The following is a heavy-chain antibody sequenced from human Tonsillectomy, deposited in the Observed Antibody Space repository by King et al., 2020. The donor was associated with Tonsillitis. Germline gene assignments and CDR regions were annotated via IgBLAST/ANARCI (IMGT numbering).Heavy chain of an antibody. CDR3: ARELELLNFDY. V-gene: IGHV1-2*02. D-gene: IGHD1-7*01. J-gene: IGHJ4*02. Sequence: QLVQSGAEVKKPGASVKVSCKASGYTFTGYYMHWVRQAPGQGLEWMGWINPNNGGTNYAQKFQGRVTMTRDTSISTAYMELSRLRSDDTAVYYCARELELLNFDYWGQGTLVTVSS. CDR1: GYTFTGYY. CDR2: INPNNGGT.